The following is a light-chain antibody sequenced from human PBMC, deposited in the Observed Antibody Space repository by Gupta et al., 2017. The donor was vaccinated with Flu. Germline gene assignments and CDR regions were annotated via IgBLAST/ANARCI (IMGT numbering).Light chain of an antibody. CDR2: KAS. V-gene: IGKV1-5*03. J-gene: IGKJ4*01. CDR1: QSFSTY. CDR3: QQYKSYPLT. Sequence: PSHLSASVGERVTITCRASQSFSTYLAWYQQKPGKAPRLLIYKASNLESGVPSRFSASGSGTEFTLTISSLQPDDFATYYCQQYKSYPLTFGGGTKVEIK.